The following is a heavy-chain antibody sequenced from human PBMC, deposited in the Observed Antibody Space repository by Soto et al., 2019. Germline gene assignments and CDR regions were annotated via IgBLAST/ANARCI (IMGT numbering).Heavy chain of an antibody. J-gene: IGHJ4*02. V-gene: IGHV5-51*01. D-gene: IGHD4-17*01. CDR1: GYTFSNFW. CDR2: IYPGDSDT. Sequence: GESLKISCKGSGYTFSNFWIGWVRQMPGKGLEWMGIIYPGDSDTRYSPSFQGQVTISADNSISTAYLQWSSLKASDTAMYYCARTYGGNVGRAIYWGQGTMVTVSS. CDR3: ARTYGGNVGRAIY.